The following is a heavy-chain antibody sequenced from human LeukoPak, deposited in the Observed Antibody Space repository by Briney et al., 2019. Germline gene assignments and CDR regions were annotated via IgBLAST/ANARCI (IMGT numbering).Heavy chain of an antibody. Sequence: SETLSLTCTVSGGSISTYYLTWIRDPPGKALEWIGYIHYSGSTFYNASLKSRVSMSVDRSNNQFSLRLTSVTPADTVMYDCTRAGWGYAFDMWGQGTMVTVSS. CDR3: TRAGWGYAFDM. J-gene: IGHJ3*02. CDR2: IHYSGST. V-gene: IGHV4-59*01. D-gene: IGHD3-16*01. CDR1: GGSISTYY.